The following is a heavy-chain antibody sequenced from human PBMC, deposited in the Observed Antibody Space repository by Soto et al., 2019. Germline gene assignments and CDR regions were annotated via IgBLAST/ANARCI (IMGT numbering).Heavy chain of an antibody. V-gene: IGHV1-58*02. J-gene: IGHJ6*02. Sequence: SVKVSCKVSGSGFIRSGIQWVRQAHGQRLEWIGWIVVASGQTNYAQNFRGGVAITRDTSTATAYIELTGLTSEDTAVYFCSADRPDIGVGWWVWGQGTTVTVSS. D-gene: IGHD2-15*01. CDR1: GSGFIRSG. CDR2: IVVASGQT. CDR3: SADRPDIGVGWWV.